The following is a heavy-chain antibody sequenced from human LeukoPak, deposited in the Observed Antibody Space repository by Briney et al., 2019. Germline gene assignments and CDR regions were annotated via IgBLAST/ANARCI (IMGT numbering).Heavy chain of an antibody. Sequence: HPGGSLRLSCAASGFTFSSYGMHWVRQAPGKGLEWVAVISYDGSNKYYADSVKGRFTISRDNSKNTLYLQMNSLRAEDTAVYYCAKGWGGSWDFDYWGQGTLVTVSS. J-gene: IGHJ4*02. D-gene: IGHD1-26*01. CDR3: AKGWGGSWDFDY. V-gene: IGHV3-30*18. CDR1: GFTFSSYG. CDR2: ISYDGSNK.